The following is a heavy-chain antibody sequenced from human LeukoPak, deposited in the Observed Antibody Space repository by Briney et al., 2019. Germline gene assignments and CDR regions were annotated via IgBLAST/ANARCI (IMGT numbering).Heavy chain of an antibody. D-gene: IGHD5-12*01. CDR1: GFTFSSYA. CDR3: TTLRVATIDY. J-gene: IGHJ4*02. CDR2: IKSKTEGGTT. Sequence: GGSLRLSCAASGFTFSSYAMSWVRQAPGKGLEWVGRIKSKTEGGTTDYAAPVKGRFTISRDDSKNTLYLQMNSLKTEDTAVYYCTTLRVATIDYWGQGTLVTVSS. V-gene: IGHV3-15*01.